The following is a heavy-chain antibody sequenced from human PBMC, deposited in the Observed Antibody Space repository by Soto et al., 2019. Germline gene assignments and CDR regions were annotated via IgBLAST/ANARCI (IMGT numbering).Heavy chain of an antibody. D-gene: IGHD3-22*01. V-gene: IGHV3-23*01. J-gene: IGHJ4*02. CDR2: ISGSGGRA. CDR3: AKGLSSASPFDS. CDR1: GFTFSHHD. Sequence: GGSLRLSCAASGFTFSHHDMSWVRQAPGKGLEWVSAISGSGGRAHYADSVKGRLTISRVNSKNILSLQMNSLRAEDTAVYHCAKGLSSASPFDSWGQGTLVTVSS.